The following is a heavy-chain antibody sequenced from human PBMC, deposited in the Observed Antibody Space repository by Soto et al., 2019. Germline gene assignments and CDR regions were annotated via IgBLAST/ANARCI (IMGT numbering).Heavy chain of an antibody. Sequence: EVQLVESGGGLVQPGGSLRLSCAASGFTFGNYAMHWVRQAPGKGLEFVSAINTNGAATYYASSVKGRFTISRDNSKNTMYLQMGSLRAEDTALYYCARLTTITQRFDYWGQGTLVTVSS. CDR1: GFTFGNYA. V-gene: IGHV3-64*01. CDR3: ARLTTITQRFDY. D-gene: IGHD4-4*01. CDR2: INTNGAAT. J-gene: IGHJ4*02.